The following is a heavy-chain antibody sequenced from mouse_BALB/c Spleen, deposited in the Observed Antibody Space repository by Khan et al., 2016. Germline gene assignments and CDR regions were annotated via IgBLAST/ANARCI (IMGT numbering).Heavy chain of an antibody. CDR3: ARGGYGNYVFAY. Sequence: QVQLKESGAELARPGASVKLSCKASGYTFTSYWMQWVKQRPGQGLQWIGTIYPGDGDTRYTQKFKGKATLTADKSSSTAYMQLSSLASEDSAVYYCARGGYGNYVFAYWGQGTLFTVSA. J-gene: IGHJ3*01. CDR1: GYTFTSYW. D-gene: IGHD2-1*01. V-gene: IGHV1-87*01. CDR2: IYPGDGDT.